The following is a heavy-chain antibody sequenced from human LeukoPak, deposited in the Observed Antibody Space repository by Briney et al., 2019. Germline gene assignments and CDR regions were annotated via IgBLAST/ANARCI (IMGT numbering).Heavy chain of an antibody. J-gene: IGHJ5*02. CDR3: ARLTYSNNWYFRRGLDNWFDP. V-gene: IGHV4-39*07. CDR1: GDSISTSNSY. CDR2: INHSGSA. D-gene: IGHD6-13*01. Sequence: SETLSLTCTVSGDSISTSNSYWTWIRQPPGKGLEWIGEINHSGSANYNPSLKSRVTKSVHPSQSQFSLRLSSVTAADTAVYYCARLTYSNNWYFRRGLDNWFDPWGQGTLVTVSS.